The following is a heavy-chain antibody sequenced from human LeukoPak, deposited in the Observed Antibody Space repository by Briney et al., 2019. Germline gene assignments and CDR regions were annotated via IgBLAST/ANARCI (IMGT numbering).Heavy chain of an antibody. Sequence: GGSLRLSCAASGFSVSNNYMSWVRQAPGKGLEWVSVFYSGGSTYLADSVKGRFTISRDNSKNTLDLQMNSLRGEDTAVYYCARVRGVRGALDVWGQGTTVTVSS. D-gene: IGHD3-10*01. CDR3: ARVRGVRGALDV. CDR2: FYSGGST. V-gene: IGHV3-53*01. J-gene: IGHJ6*02. CDR1: GFSVSNNY.